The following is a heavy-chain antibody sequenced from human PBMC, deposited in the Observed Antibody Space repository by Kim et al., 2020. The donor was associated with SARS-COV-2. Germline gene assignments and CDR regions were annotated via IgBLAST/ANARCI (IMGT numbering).Heavy chain of an antibody. V-gene: IGHV3-7*01. J-gene: IGHJ3*02. Sequence: GGSLRLSCAASGFTLSDYRLTWVRQAPGKGLEWVATIKEDGSDEYCVDSVKGRFTISRDNAKKSLYLQLNSLRVEDTAMYYCAVAGAGDFDIWGQGTAVTVSS. D-gene: IGHD6-19*01. CDR3: AVAGAGDFDI. CDR2: IKEDGSDE. CDR1: GFTLSDYR.